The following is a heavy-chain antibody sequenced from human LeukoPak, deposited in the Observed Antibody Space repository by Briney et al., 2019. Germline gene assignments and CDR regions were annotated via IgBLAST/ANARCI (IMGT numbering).Heavy chain of an antibody. Sequence: SQTLSLTCAISGDSVSSNSAAWNWIRQSPSRGLEWLGRTYYRSKWYNDYAVSVKSRITINPDTSKNQFSLKLSSVTAADTAVYYCARRSGSGSYYSKNFDYWGQGTLVTVSS. J-gene: IGHJ4*02. CDR2: TYYRSKWYN. D-gene: IGHD3-10*01. CDR3: ARRSGSGSYYSKNFDY. V-gene: IGHV6-1*01. CDR1: GDSVSSNSAA.